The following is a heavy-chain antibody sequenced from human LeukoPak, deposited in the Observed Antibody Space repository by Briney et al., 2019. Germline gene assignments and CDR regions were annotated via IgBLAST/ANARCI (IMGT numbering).Heavy chain of an antibody. CDR3: ARLSYTANFDY. Sequence: GGSLRLSCAASGSTFSSYSMKWVRRAPGKGLEWVSSISSSSSYIYYADSVKGRFTISRDNAKNSLYLQMNSLRAEDTAVYYCARLSYTANFDYWGQGTLVTVSS. V-gene: IGHV3-21*01. CDR1: GSTFSSYS. J-gene: IGHJ4*02. D-gene: IGHD2-2*02. CDR2: ISSSSSYI.